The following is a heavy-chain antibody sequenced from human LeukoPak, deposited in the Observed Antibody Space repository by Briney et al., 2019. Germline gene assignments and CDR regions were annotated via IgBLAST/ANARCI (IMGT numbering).Heavy chain of an antibody. CDR3: VRDGGVSGYDLLDY. Sequence: GGSLRLSCAASGFTFSNYWMSWVRQAPGKGLEWVAHINQDGSEEHYMDSVKARFVISRDNAKNSLSLQMDSLRAEDTAVYYCVRDGGVSGYDLLDYWGQGTLVTVSS. CDR2: INQDGSEE. V-gene: IGHV3-7*01. D-gene: IGHD5-12*01. CDR1: GFTFSNYW. J-gene: IGHJ4*02.